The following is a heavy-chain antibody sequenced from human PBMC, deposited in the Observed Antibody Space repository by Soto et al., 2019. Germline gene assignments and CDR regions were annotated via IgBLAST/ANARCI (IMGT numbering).Heavy chain of an antibody. CDR2: INHSGST. V-gene: IGHV4-34*01. D-gene: IGHD7-27*01. Sequence: SETPSPTRALYGGSFCGYYWGWVRPPPGKGLEWIGEINHSGSTNYNPSLKSRVTISVDTSKNQFSLKLSSVTAADTAVYYCARGYTWGSHGMDVWDRGTTVTVSS. J-gene: IGHJ6*04. CDR3: ARGYTWGSHGMDV. CDR1: GGSFCGYY.